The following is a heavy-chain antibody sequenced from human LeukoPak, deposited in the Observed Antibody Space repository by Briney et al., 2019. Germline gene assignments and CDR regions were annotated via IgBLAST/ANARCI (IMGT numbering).Heavy chain of an antibody. CDR3: ARLRHSSSWYSC. CDR1: GGSISSYY. Sequence: SETLSLTCTVSGGSISSYYWSWIRQPPGKGLEWIGYIYYSGSTNYNPSLKSRVTISVDTSKNQFSLKLSSVTAADTAVYYCARLRHSSSWYSCWGQGTLVTVSS. J-gene: IGHJ4*02. CDR2: IYYSGST. D-gene: IGHD6-13*01. V-gene: IGHV4-59*01.